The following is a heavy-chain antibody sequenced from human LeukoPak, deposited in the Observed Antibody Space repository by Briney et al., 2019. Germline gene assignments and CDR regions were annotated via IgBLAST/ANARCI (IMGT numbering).Heavy chain of an antibody. D-gene: IGHD6-13*01. J-gene: IGHJ4*02. Sequence: PSETLSLTCTVSGGSISSYYWSWTRQPPGKELEWIGYIYYSGSTNYNPSLKSRVTISVDTSKNQFSLKLSSVTAADTAVYYCARVGSSWRYFDYWGQGTLVTVSS. CDR3: ARVGSSWRYFDY. CDR1: GGSISSYY. CDR2: IYYSGST. V-gene: IGHV4-59*01.